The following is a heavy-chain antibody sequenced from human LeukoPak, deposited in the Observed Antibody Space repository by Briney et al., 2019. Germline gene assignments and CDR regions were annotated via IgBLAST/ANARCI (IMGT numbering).Heavy chain of an antibody. CDR1: GYSFTTYW. D-gene: IGHD5-24*01. CDR3: ARASRDGYNQNFDF. Sequence: GESLKISCKGSGYSFTTYWIGWVRQMPGEGLEWMGIIYPGDSDTICSPSFQGQVIISADKSINTAYLQWSSLKASDTAMYYCARASRDGYNQNFDFWGQGTLVTVSS. V-gene: IGHV5-51*01. J-gene: IGHJ4*02. CDR2: IYPGDSDT.